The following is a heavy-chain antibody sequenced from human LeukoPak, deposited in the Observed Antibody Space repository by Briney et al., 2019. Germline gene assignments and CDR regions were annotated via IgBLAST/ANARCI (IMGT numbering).Heavy chain of an antibody. V-gene: IGHV4-4*07. J-gene: IGHJ5*02. CDR1: GGSISSYY. CDR2: IYTSGST. D-gene: IGHD2-2*01. Sequence: SETLSLTCTVSGGSISSYYWSWIRQPAGKGLEWIGRIYTSGSTNYNPSLMSRVTMSVDTSKNQFSLKLSSVTAADTAVYYCARALLGYCSSTSCPYWFDPWGQGTLVTVSS. CDR3: ARALLGYCSSTSCPYWFDP.